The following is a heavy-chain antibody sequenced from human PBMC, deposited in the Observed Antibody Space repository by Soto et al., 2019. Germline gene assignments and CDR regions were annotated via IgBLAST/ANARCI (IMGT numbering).Heavy chain of an antibody. CDR1: GGSISSGGYY. D-gene: IGHD3-3*01. J-gene: IGHJ6*02. Sequence: SETLSLTCTVSGGSISSGGYYWSWIRQHPGKSLEWIGYIYYSVSTYYNPSLKSRVTISVDRSKNQFSLKLSSVTAADTAVYYCARARGGFWRSHGMDVWGQGTTVTVSS. CDR3: ARARGGFWRSHGMDV. CDR2: IYYSVST. V-gene: IGHV4-31*03.